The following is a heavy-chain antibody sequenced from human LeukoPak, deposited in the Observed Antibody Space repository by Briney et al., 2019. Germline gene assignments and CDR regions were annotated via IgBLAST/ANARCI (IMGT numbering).Heavy chain of an antibody. Sequence: MPSETLSLTCAVYGGSFSGYYWSWIRHPPGKGLEWIGDINHSGSTNYNPPLKSRVPISVDTSKNQFSLKLSSVTAADTAVYYCVCAQDAFDIWGQGTMVTVSS. V-gene: IGHV4-34*01. CDR1: GGSFSGYY. CDR3: VCAQDAFDI. CDR2: INHSGST. J-gene: IGHJ3*02.